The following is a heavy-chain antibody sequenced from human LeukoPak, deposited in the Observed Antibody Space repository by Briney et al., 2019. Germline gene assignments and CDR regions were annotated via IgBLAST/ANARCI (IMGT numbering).Heavy chain of an antibody. CDR1: GGTFSSYA. D-gene: IGHD5-12*01. Sequence: GASVKVSCKASGGTFSSYAISWVRQAPGQGLEWMGGIIPIFGTANYAQKFQGRVTITTDESTSTAYMELSSLRSEDTAVYYCASSTSPYSGYESDRGFDPWGQGTLVTVSS. CDR2: IIPIFGTA. V-gene: IGHV1-69*05. J-gene: IGHJ5*02. CDR3: ASSTSPYSGYESDRGFDP.